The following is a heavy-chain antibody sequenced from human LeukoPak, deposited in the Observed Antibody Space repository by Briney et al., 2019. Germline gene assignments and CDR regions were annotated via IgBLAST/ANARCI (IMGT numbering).Heavy chain of an antibody. V-gene: IGHV3-7*01. J-gene: IGHJ4*02. Sequence: GGSLRLSCAASGFTFSSYWMSWVRQAPGKGLEWVANIKQDGSEKYYVDSVKGRFTISRDNVKNSLYLQMNSLRAEDTAVYYCARDFSSTWGGGYFDYWGQGTLVTVSS. CDR2: IKQDGSEK. D-gene: IGHD6-13*01. CDR1: GFTFSSYW. CDR3: ARDFSSTWGGGYFDY.